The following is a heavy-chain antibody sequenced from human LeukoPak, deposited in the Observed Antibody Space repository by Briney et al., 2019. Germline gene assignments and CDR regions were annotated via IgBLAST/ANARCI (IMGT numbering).Heavy chain of an antibody. CDR3: ARGGSSWYGAVYYYYYMDV. D-gene: IGHD6-13*01. CDR1: GGSFSGYY. V-gene: IGHV4-34*01. J-gene: IGHJ6*03. CDR2: INHSGST. Sequence: SETLSLTCAVYGGSFSGYYWSWIRQPPGKGLEWIGEINHSGSTNYNPSLKSRVTISVDTSKNQFSLKLSSVTAADTAGDYCARGGSSWYGAVYYYYYMDVWGKGTTVTVSS.